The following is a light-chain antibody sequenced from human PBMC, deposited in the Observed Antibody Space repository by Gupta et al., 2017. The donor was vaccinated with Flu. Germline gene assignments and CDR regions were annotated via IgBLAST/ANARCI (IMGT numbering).Light chain of an antibody. V-gene: IGKV1-5*03. Sequence: PFTQSASVGDRVSITFLSSQSINSCLAWYQQKPGKAPKFLMYKASGVESGVPSRFSGSGSGTEFTLTISSLQPDDFATYYCQHYYSSPLTFGGGTKVGIK. J-gene: IGKJ4*01. CDR2: KAS. CDR3: QHYYSSPLT. CDR1: QSINSC.